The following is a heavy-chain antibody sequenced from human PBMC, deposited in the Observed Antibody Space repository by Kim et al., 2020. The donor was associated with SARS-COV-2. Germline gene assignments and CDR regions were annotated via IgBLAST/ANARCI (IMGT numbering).Heavy chain of an antibody. CDR2: IDPSDSYT. CDR3: ARHVVYSSGWSSNYFDY. V-gene: IGHV5-10-1*01. D-gene: IGHD6-19*01. Sequence: GESLKISCKGSGYSFTSYWISWVRQMPGKGLEWTGRIDPSDSYTNYSPSFQGHVTISADKSISTAYLQWSSLKASDTAMYYCARHVVYSSGWSSNYFDYWGQGTLVTVSS. J-gene: IGHJ4*02. CDR1: GYSFTSYW.